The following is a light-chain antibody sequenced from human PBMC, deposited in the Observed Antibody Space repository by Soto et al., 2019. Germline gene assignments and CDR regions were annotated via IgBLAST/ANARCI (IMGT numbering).Light chain of an antibody. V-gene: IGKV3-20*01. CDR3: QQYGSSPVT. CDR2: GAS. CDR1: QSVSSSY. Sequence: EIVLTQSPGTLSLSPGERATLSCRASQSVSSSYLAWYQQKPGQAPRLLIYGASSGATGIPDRFSGSGSGTDFTLTISRLEPEDFAVYYCQQYGSSPVTFGQGTKVEI. J-gene: IGKJ1*01.